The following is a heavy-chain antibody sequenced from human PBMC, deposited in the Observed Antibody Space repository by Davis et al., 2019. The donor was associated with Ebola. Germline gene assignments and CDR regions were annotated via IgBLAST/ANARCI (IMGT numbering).Heavy chain of an antibody. CDR2: IYYSGST. D-gene: IGHD6-13*01. CDR1: GGSFSGYY. V-gene: IGHV4-34*01. Sequence: SETLSLTCAVYGGSFSGYYWSWIRQPPGKGLEWIGSIYYSGSTYYNPSLKSRVTISVDTSKNQFSLKLSSVTAADTAMYYCARRGTSSWYAGWFDPWGQGTLVTVSS. J-gene: IGHJ5*02. CDR3: ARRGTSSWYAGWFDP.